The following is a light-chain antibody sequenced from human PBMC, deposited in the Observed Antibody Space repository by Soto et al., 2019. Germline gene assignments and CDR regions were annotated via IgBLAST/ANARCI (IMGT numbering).Light chain of an antibody. V-gene: IGLV2-8*01. CDR1: SSDVGGYKY. CDR2: EVS. Sequence: QSVLTQPPSASGSPGQSVTISCTGTSSDVGGYKYVSWYQQHPDKVPKLMIYEVSKRPSGVPDRFSGSKSGNTASLTVSGLQAEDEADYYCSSYAGSNTDYVFGTGTKLTVL. CDR3: SSYAGSNTDYV. J-gene: IGLJ1*01.